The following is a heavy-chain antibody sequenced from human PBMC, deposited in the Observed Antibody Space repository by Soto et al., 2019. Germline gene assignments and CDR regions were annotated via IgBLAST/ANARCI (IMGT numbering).Heavy chain of an antibody. D-gene: IGHD6-13*01. CDR3: ARGVANQAAAAANWFDP. J-gene: IGHJ5*02. CDR2: INHRGST. Sequence: QVQLQQWGAGLLKPSETLSLTCAVYGGSFSDYYWSWIRQPPGKGLEWIGEINHRGSTNYNSSLKRRVTISVDTSKNQFSLKLTSVTAADTAVYYCARGVANQAAAAANWFDPWGQGTLVTVSS. CDR1: GGSFSDYY. V-gene: IGHV4-34*01.